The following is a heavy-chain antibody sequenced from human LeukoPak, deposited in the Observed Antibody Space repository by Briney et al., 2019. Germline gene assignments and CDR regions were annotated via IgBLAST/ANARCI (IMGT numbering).Heavy chain of an antibody. CDR2: MNHSGGT. CDR1: GVSVNAYS. J-gene: IGHJ4*02. D-gene: IGHD2-8*01. V-gene: IGHV4-34*01. Sequence: SEAMSLTCAVQGVSVNAYSWSWIRDSPGKGLEWMGEMNHSGGTNYNPSLKSRATISVDTSETQFSLRVTSVTAADTAVYYCARIRCGHTDDRCYNYWGQGTLVTVSS. CDR3: ARIRCGHTDDRCYNY.